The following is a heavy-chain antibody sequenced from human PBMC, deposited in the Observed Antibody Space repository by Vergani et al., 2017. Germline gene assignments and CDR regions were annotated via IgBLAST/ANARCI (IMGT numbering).Heavy chain of an antibody. D-gene: IGHD4-17*01. Sequence: QVQLEESGGGVVQPGRSLRLSCAGSGFTLSSHAMHWVRQAPGKGLEWVAFIWYDGSKEYYADSVKGRFTISRDNSKNTLYLQMNSLRAEDTAVYYCAKSDDYGDKNWFDPWGQGTLVTVSS. V-gene: IGHV3-33*06. CDR1: GFTLSSHA. J-gene: IGHJ5*02. CDR2: IWYDGSKE. CDR3: AKSDDYGDKNWFDP.